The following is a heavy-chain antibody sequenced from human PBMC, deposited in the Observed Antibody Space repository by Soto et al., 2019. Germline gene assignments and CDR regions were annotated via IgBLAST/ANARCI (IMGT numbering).Heavy chain of an antibody. Sequence: QVQLVHSGSELKKPGAAVKVSCKASGYTFTSYAMNWVRQATGQGLEWMGWINTNTGNPTYAQGFTGRFVFSLDTSVITAYLQICSLKTVDSDVYYSAIDWVDLVAKWFDPFGQVTLVTVSS. D-gene: IGHD5-12*01. CDR2: INTNTGNP. CDR1: GYTFTSYA. J-gene: IGHJ5*02. V-gene: IGHV7-4-1*01. CDR3: AIDWVDLVAKWFDP.